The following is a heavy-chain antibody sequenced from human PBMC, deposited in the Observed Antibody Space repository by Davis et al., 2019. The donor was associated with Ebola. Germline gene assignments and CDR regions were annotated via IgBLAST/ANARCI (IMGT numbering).Heavy chain of an antibody. Sequence: GESLKISCAASGFTFSSYSMNWVRQAPGKGLEWVSSISSSSSYIYYADSVKGRFTISRDNAKNTLYLQMNSLRAEDTAVYYCARDFGRYYGSVDLDYWGQGTLVTVSS. J-gene: IGHJ4*02. CDR1: GFTFSSYS. CDR2: ISSSSSYI. CDR3: ARDFGRYYGSVDLDY. V-gene: IGHV3-21*01. D-gene: IGHD3-10*01.